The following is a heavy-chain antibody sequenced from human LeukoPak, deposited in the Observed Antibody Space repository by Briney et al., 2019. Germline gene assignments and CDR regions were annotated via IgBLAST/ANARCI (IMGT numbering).Heavy chain of an antibody. CDR3: AKDSQDSSGYYYYYYYYMDV. Sequence: PGGSLRLSCAASAFIFSRYGMHWVRQAPGKGLEWVAFIQSDGNNKYYGDSVKGRFTISRDNSKNTLYLQMNSLRAEDTAVYYCAKDSQDSSGYYYYYYYYMDVWGEGTTVTVSS. CDR2: IQSDGNNK. J-gene: IGHJ6*03. V-gene: IGHV3-30*02. CDR1: AFIFSRYG. D-gene: IGHD3-22*01.